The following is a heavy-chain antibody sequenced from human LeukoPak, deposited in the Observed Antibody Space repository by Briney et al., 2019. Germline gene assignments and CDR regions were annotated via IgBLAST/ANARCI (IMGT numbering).Heavy chain of an antibody. CDR2: MSSSSSYI. J-gene: IGHJ4*02. D-gene: IGHD1/OR15-1a*01. CDR1: GFTFSSYI. Sequence: PGGSLRLSCAASGFTFSSYIMSWVRQAPGKGLEWVSYMSSSSSYIYYTDLVKGRFTISRDNAKNSLYLQMNSLRAEDTSVYYCARDQYWNIRGVFDYWGQGTLVTVSS. CDR3: ARDQYWNIRGVFDY. V-gene: IGHV3-21*01.